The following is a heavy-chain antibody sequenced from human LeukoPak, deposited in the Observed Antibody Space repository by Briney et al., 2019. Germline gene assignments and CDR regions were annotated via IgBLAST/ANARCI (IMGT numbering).Heavy chain of an antibody. D-gene: IGHD3-10*01. CDR2: IYYSGST. CDR3: ARGPEEELGDAFDI. CDR1: GGSISSYY. Sequence: SETLSLTCTVSGGSISSYYWSWIRQPPGKGLEWIGYIYYSGSTNYNPSLKSRVTISVDTSKNQFSLKLSSVTAADTAVYYCARGPEEELGDAFDIWGQGTMVTVSS. V-gene: IGHV4-59*01. J-gene: IGHJ3*02.